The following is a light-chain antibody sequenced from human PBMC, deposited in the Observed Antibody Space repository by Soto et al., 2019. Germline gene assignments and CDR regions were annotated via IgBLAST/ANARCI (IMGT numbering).Light chain of an antibody. J-gene: IGKJ3*01. CDR3: QQYYTYPPL. CDR1: QGISSY. V-gene: IGKV1-8*01. Sequence: AIRMTQSPSSLSASTGDRVTITCRASQGISSYLAWYQQKPGKAPELLIYAASTLQSGVPSRFSGSGSGTDFTLTISYLQSEDFATYYCQQYYTYPPLFGPGTKVDIK. CDR2: AAS.